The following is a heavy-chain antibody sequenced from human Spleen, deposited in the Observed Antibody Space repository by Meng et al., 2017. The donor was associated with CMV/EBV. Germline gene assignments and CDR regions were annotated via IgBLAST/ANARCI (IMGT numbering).Heavy chain of an antibody. J-gene: IGHJ6*02. Sequence: GESLKISCAASGFTFSSYALSWVRQAPGKGLEWVAVFSGNGASTDYADSVKGRFTISRDNSKKMLYLQMNSLRAEDTAVYYCAKDQAVDITIFGVVSKGDYYYGMDVWGQGTTVTVSS. CDR2: FSGNGAST. CDR1: GFTFSSYA. D-gene: IGHD3-3*01. V-gene: IGHV3-23*01. CDR3: AKDQAVDITIFGVVSKGDYYYGMDV.